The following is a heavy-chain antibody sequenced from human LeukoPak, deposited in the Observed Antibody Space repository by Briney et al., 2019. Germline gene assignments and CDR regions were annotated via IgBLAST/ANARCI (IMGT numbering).Heavy chain of an antibody. J-gene: IGHJ5*02. Sequence: GGSLRLSCAASGFTFSRYWMHWVRQAPGKGLVWVSRINSDGSATTYADFVKGRFTISRDNAKNTLYLQMNSLSVDDTAMYYCERDYGAWGQGTLVTVSP. CDR2: INSDGSAT. CDR1: GFTFSRYW. D-gene: IGHD4/OR15-4a*01. V-gene: IGHV3-74*03. CDR3: ERDYGA.